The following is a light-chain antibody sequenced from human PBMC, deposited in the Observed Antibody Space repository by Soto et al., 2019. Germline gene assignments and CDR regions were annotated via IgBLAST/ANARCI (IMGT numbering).Light chain of an antibody. Sequence: DIVMTQSPLSLPVTPGEPASISCRSSQSLLHSNGYNYLDWYLQKPGQSPQLLIYLGSNRASGVPYRFSGSGSGKDFTLKISRVEAEDVGVYYCMQALQTPLTFGQGTKVEIK. V-gene: IGKV2-28*01. J-gene: IGKJ1*01. CDR3: MQALQTPLT. CDR2: LGS. CDR1: QSLLHSNGYNY.